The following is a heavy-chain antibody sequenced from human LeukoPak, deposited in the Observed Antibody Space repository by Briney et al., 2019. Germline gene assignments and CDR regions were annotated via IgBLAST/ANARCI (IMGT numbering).Heavy chain of an antibody. CDR1: GGTFSSYA. CDR2: IIPIFGTA. CDR3: ARSSKDYDFWSGHYYYYYMDV. J-gene: IGHJ6*03. V-gene: IGHV1-69*13. Sequence: SVKVSCKASGGTFSSYAISWVRQAPGQGLEWMGGIIPIFGTANYAQKFQGRVTITAGESTSTAYMELSSLRSEDTAVYYCARSSKDYDFWSGHYYYYYMDVWGKGTTVTVSS. D-gene: IGHD3-3*01.